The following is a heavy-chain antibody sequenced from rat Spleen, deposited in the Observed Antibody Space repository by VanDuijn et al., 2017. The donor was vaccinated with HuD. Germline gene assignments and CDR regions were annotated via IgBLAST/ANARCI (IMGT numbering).Heavy chain of an antibody. CDR2: ISIGGGNT. Sequence: EVQLVESGGGLVQPGRSLKLSCAASGFTFSNYYMAWVRQAPTKGLEWVASISIGGGNTYYRDSVTGRFTISRDDAKSTLYLQMDSLRSEDTATYYCARHGEQLFDFWGPGTMVTVSS. CDR1: GFTFSNYY. J-gene: IGHJ1*01. V-gene: IGHV5-25*01. CDR3: ARHGEQLFDF. D-gene: IGHD1-10*01.